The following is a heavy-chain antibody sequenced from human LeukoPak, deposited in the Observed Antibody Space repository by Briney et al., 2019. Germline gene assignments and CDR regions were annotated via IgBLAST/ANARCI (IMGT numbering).Heavy chain of an antibody. Sequence: SQTLSLTCTVSGGSISSGSYYWSWIRQPAGKGLEWIGRIYTSGSTNYNPPLKSRVTMSVDTSKNQFSLKLSSVTAADTAVYYCARETIFGIYYYYMDVWGKGTTVTVSS. CDR3: ARETIFGIYYYYMDV. V-gene: IGHV4-61*02. CDR1: GGSISSGSYY. D-gene: IGHD3-3*01. CDR2: IYTSGST. J-gene: IGHJ6*03.